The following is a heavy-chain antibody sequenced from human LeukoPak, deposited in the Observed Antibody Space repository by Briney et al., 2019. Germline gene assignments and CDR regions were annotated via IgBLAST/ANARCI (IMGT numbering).Heavy chain of an antibody. D-gene: IGHD3-10*01. CDR2: TYYRSKWYN. CDR1: GDSVSSNSAA. J-gene: IGHJ4*02. CDR3: ARVPTYYYGSGSHPPFDY. V-gene: IGHV6-1*01. Sequence: SQTLSLTCAISGDSVSSNSAAWNWIRQSPSRGLEWLGRTYYRSKWYNDYAVSVKSRITINPDTSKNQFSLQLNSVTPEDTAVYYCARVPTYYYGSGSHPPFDYWGQGTLVTVSS.